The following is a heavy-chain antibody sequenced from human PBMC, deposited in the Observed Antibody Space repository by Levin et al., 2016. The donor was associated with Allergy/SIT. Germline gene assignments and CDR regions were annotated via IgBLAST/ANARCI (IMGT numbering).Heavy chain of an antibody. CDR1: GFTFSGHW. V-gene: IGHV3-7*01. J-gene: IGHJ6*01. D-gene: IGHD2-2*01. CDR2: INQAGSVK. Sequence: ETLSLTCAASGFTFSGHWMNWVRQAPGKGLEWVAMINQAGSVKHYVESVKGRFTISRDNAKNSLYLQLNSLTSDDTALYYCARTRGSTQYYSAMDVWGHGTPVTVSS. CDR3: ARTRGSTQYYSAMDV.